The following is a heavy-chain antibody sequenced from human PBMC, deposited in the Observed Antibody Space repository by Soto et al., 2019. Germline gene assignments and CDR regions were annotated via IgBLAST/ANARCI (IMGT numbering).Heavy chain of an antibody. Sequence: SETLSLTCNVSGGSITSSSYYWGWIRQPPGKGLEWIGDIYYTGTTHYNPSLKSRVTISVDTSKNPFSLNMSSVTAADTSVYYSARLKGAYFITTYNWLDHGGQG. V-gene: IGHV4-39*01. CDR3: ARLKGAYFITTYNWLDH. CDR1: GGSITSSSYY. CDR2: IYYTGTT. J-gene: IGHJ5*02. D-gene: IGHD1-1*01.